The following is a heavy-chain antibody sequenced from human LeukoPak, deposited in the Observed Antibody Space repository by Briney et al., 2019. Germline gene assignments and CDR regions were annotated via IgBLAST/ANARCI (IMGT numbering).Heavy chain of an antibody. V-gene: IGHV4-34*01. CDR2: INHSGST. D-gene: IGHD6-6*01. CDR3: ARLPAWAARYGMDV. J-gene: IGHJ6*02. CDR1: GGSISSYY. Sequence: PSETLSLTCTVSGGSISSYYWSWIRQPPGKGLEWIGEINHSGSTNYNPSLKSRVTISVDTSKNQFSLKLSSVTAADTAVYYCARLPAWAARYGMDVWGQGTTVTVSS.